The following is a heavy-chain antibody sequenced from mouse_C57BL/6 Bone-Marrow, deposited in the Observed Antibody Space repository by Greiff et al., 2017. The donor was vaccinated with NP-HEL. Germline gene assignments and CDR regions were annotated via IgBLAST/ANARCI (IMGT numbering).Heavy chain of an antibody. V-gene: IGHV1-42*01. J-gene: IGHJ2*01. D-gene: IGHD2-1*01. Sequence: EVQLQQSGPELVKPGASVKISCKASGYSFTGYYMNWVKQSPEKSLEWIGEINPSTGGTTYNQKFKANATLTVDKSSSTAYMQLKSLTSEDSAVYYCAFYGNYKGDYFDYWGQGTTLTVSS. CDR2: INPSTGGT. CDR1: GYSFTGYY. CDR3: AFYGNYKGDYFDY.